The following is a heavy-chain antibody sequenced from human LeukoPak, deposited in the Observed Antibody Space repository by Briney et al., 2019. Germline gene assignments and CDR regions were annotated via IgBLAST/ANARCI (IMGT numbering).Heavy chain of an antibody. CDR2: ISGSGDNT. D-gene: IGHD3-22*01. CDR1: GLTCSSYG. CDR3: ARDSSGYFHWFDP. V-gene: IGHV3-23*01. J-gene: IGHJ5*02. Sequence: GGSLRLSCAASGLTCSSYGMSWVRQAPGKGLEWVSTISGSGDNTYYADSVKGRFTISRDNSQNTLYLQMNSLRAEDTAVYYCARDSSGYFHWFDPWGQGTLVTVSS.